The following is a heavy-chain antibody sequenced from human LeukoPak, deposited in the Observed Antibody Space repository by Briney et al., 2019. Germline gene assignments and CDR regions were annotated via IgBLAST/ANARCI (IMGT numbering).Heavy chain of an antibody. CDR3: ARAVSYDFWSADPSDYYYYMDV. J-gene: IGHJ6*03. Sequence: GGSLRLSCAASGFTFSSYWMSWVRQAPGKGLEWVANIKQDGSEKYYVDSVKGRFTISRDNAKNSLYLQMNSLRAEDTAVYYCARAVSYDFWSADPSDYYYYMDVWGKGTTVTVSS. V-gene: IGHV3-7*01. CDR1: GFTFSSYW. CDR2: IKQDGSEK. D-gene: IGHD3-3*01.